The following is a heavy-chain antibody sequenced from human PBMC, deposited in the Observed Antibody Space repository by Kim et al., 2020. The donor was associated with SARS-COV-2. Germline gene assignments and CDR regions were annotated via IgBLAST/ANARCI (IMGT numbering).Heavy chain of an antibody. D-gene: IGHD5-18*01. V-gene: IGHV3-13*01. J-gene: IGHJ4*02. CDR3: ARGLGYSYGVDY. Sequence: YPGSVKCRFTISRENAKNSLYLQMNSLRAGDTAVYYCARGLGYSYGVDYWGQVTLVTVSS.